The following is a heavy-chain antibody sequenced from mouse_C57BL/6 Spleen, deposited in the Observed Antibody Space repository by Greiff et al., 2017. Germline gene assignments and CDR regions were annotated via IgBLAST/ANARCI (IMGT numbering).Heavy chain of an antibody. J-gene: IGHJ1*03. CDR2: IRNKANGYTT. CDR1: GFTFTDYY. CDR3: ARCGGSRWYCDV. Sequence: EVKLMESGGGLVQPGGSLSLSCAASGFTFTDYYMSWVRQPPGKALEWLGFIRNKANGYTTEYSASVKGRFTISRDNSQSILYLQMNALRAEDSATYYCARCGGSRWYCDVWGTGTTVTVSS. D-gene: IGHD1-1*01. V-gene: IGHV7-3*01.